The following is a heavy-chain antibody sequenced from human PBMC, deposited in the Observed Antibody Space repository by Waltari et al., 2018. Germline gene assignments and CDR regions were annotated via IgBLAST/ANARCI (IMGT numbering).Heavy chain of an antibody. CDR1: GGTFSSYA. Sequence: QVQLVQSGAEVKKPGSSVKVSCKASGGTFSSYAISWVRQAPGQGLEWMGRIIPIFGTANYAQKSQGRVPITADEATSTAYMELSSLRSEDTAVYYCARGSSFPTGVVPAAGFDPWGQGTLVTVSS. V-gene: IGHV1-69*15. CDR3: ARGSSFPTGVVPAAGFDP. D-gene: IGHD2-2*01. J-gene: IGHJ5*02. CDR2: IIPIFGTA.